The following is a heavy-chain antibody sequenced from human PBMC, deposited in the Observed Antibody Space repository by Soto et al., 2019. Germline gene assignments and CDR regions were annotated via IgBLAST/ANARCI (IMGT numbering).Heavy chain of an antibody. CDR2: ISSSSIRT. CDR3: ANVAKFGVVIEYFDS. CDR1: GFTFGNYG. Sequence: GGSLRLSCETSGFTFGNYGMGWVRQAPGKGLYWVSGISSSSIRTYYADSVRGRFTISRYNSENTLSLQIEPLKDDDTAVYYCANVAKFGVVIEYFDSWGQGSLVTVSS. V-gene: IGHV3-23*01. D-gene: IGHD3-3*01. J-gene: IGHJ4*02.